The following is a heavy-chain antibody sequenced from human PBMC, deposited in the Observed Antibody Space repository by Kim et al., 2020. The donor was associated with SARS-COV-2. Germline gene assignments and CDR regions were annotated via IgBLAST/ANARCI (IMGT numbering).Heavy chain of an antibody. V-gene: IGHV1-18*01. J-gene: IGHJ4*02. CDR3: ARQSGRTIAAAPDY. Sequence: AQKVEGRVTMTTDTSTSTAYMELRSLRSDDTAIYYCARQSGRTIAAAPDYWGQGTLVTVSS. D-gene: IGHD6-13*01.